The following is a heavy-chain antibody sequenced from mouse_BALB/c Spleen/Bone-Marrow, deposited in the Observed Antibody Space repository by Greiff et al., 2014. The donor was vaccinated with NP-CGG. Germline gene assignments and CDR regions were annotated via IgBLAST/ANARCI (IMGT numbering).Heavy chain of an antibody. CDR3: ARPGEVGYFDY. CDR1: GYAFTSYN. CDR2: IDPYNGGT. J-gene: IGHJ2*01. D-gene: IGHD1-1*02. Sequence: VQLQQSGPELVKPGASVKVSCKASGYAFTSYNMFWVKQSHGKSLEWIGYIDPYNGGTSYNQKFKGKATLTVDKSSSTAYMHPNSLPSEDSAVFYCARPGEVGYFDYWGQAPPPPFPS. V-gene: IGHV1S135*01.